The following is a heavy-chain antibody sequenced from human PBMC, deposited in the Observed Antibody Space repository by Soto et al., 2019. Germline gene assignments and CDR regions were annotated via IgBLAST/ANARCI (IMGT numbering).Heavy chain of an antibody. J-gene: IGHJ3*02. Sequence: QLQLQESGPGLVKPSETLSFTCTVSGGSISSSSYYWGWIRQPPGKGLEWIGSIYYSGSTYYNPSLKSRVTISVDTSKNQFSLKLSSVTAADTAVYYCARHPQEDAFDIWGQGTMVTVSS. CDR2: IYYSGST. V-gene: IGHV4-39*01. CDR1: GGSISSSSYY. CDR3: ARHPQEDAFDI.